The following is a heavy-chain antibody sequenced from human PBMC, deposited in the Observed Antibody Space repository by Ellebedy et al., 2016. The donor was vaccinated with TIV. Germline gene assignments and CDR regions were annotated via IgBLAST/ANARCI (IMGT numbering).Heavy chain of an antibody. J-gene: IGHJ3*02. D-gene: IGHD1-1*01. CDR3: TRSLEDQLEAFDI. V-gene: IGHV4-61*01. Sequence: SETLSLTXTVSRGSVSSGSYYWSWIRQPPGKGLEWIWYIYYSGSTKYNPSLKSRVTISVDTSKKQISLKLRSVTAADTAVYYCTRSLEDQLEAFDIWGQGTTVTVSS. CDR1: RGSVSSGSYY. CDR2: IYYSGST.